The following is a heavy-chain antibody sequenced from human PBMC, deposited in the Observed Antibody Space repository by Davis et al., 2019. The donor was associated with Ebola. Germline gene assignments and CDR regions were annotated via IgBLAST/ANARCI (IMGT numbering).Heavy chain of an antibody. CDR3: AKAPHHDFWIGYNNWFDP. CDR2: IIPIFGTA. D-gene: IGHD3-3*01. Sequence: SVKVSCKASGYTFNSYYIHWVRQAPGQGLEWMGGIIPIFGTANYAQKFQGRVTITADESTSTAYMELSSLRAEDTALYHCAKAPHHDFWIGYNNWFDPWGQGTQVTVSS. V-gene: IGHV1-69*13. CDR1: GYTFNSYY. J-gene: IGHJ5*02.